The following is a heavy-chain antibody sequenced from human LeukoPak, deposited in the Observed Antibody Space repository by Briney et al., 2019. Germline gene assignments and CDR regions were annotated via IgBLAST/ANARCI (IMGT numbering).Heavy chain of an antibody. V-gene: IGHV3-23*01. CDR3: AKDIGYYYDTSGYYFDY. D-gene: IGHD3-22*01. J-gene: IGHJ4*02. Sequence: GGSLRLSCAASGFTFSSYAMSSVRQAPGKGLEWVSGLSGSGGAAYSADSVKGRFTISRDNSKNTLFLQMNSLRAEDTAVYYCAKDIGYYYDTSGYYFDYWGQGALVTVSS. CDR2: LSGSGGAA. CDR1: GFTFSSYA.